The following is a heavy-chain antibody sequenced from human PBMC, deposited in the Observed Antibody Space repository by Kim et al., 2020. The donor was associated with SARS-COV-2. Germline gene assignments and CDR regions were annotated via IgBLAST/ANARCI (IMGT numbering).Heavy chain of an antibody. D-gene: IGHD3-10*01. CDR2: IWYGGSNK. J-gene: IGHJ4*02. Sequence: GGSLRLSCAASGFTFSSYGMNWVRQAPGKGLEWVSVIWYGGSNKYYADSVKGRFTISRDNAKNSLYLQMNSLRAEDTAVYYCARSVGLCVGDESFDVWGKGTLVTVSS. CDR3: ARSVGLCVGDESFDV. V-gene: IGHV3-33*08. CDR1: GFTFSSYG.